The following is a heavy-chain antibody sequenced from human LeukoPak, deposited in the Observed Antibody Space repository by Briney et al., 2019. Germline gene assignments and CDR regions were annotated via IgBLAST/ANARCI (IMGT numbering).Heavy chain of an antibody. CDR2: IYSGDSDT. J-gene: IGHJ4*02. D-gene: IGHD6-19*01. Sequence: GESLKISCKASGHRFANFWIGWVRQMPGEGLKWMGIIYSGDSDTRYSPSFQGQVTISVDKSISTAYLQWSSLKASDTAMYYCARLNYFYRSGFFDSWGQGTLVTVAS. CDR3: ARLNYFYRSGFFDS. CDR1: GHRFANFW. V-gene: IGHV5-51*01.